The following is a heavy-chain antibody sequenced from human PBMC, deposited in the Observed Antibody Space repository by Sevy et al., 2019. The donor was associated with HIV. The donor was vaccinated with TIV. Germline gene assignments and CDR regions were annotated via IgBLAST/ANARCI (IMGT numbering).Heavy chain of an antibody. Sequence: GGSLRLSCTASGFTFSRSRMSWARQAPGKGLEWVANIKQDGNEKYYVDSVKGRFTISRDNAKKSVYLQMNSLRAEDTAVYYCAKGGGSGSFDYWGQGTLVTVSS. CDR2: IKQDGNEK. CDR3: AKGGGSGSFDY. D-gene: IGHD3-3*01. J-gene: IGHJ4*02. CDR1: GFTFSRSR. V-gene: IGHV3-7*01.